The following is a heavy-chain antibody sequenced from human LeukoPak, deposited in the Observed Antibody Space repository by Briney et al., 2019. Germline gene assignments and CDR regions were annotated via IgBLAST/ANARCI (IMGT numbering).Heavy chain of an antibody. Sequence: ASVKVSCKVSGYTLTELSMHWVRQAPGKGLEWMGGFDPEDGETIYAQKLQGRVTMTEDTSTDTAYMELSSLGSEDTAVYYCATDGGCSSTSCNDYGMDVWGKGTTVTVSS. CDR3: ATDGGCSSTSCNDYGMDV. V-gene: IGHV1-24*01. CDR2: FDPEDGET. CDR1: GYTLTELS. D-gene: IGHD2-2*01. J-gene: IGHJ6*04.